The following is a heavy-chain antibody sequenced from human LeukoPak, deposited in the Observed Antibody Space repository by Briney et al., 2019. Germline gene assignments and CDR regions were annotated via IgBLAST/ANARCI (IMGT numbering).Heavy chain of an antibody. CDR3: ARGRGPYDYRDLGVDY. D-gene: IGHD4-17*01. J-gene: IGHJ4*02. CDR1: GFTFSSYA. Sequence: PGGSLRLSCAASGFTFSSYAMHWVRQAPGKGLECVSAISSNGGSTYYANSVKGRFTISRDNSKNTLYLQMGSLRAEDMAVYYCARGRGPYDYRDLGVDYWGQGALVTVSS. V-gene: IGHV3-64*01. CDR2: ISSNGGST.